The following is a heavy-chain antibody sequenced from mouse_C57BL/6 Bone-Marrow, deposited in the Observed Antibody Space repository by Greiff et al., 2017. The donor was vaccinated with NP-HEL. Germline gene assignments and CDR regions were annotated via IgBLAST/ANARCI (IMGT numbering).Heavy chain of an antibody. CDR3: ARYPHYYGSSYVAWFAY. V-gene: IGHV1-22*01. D-gene: IGHD1-1*01. CDR1: GYTFTDYN. J-gene: IGHJ2*01. Sequence: EVQLQQSGPELVKPGASVKMSCKASGYTFTDYNMHWVKQSHGKSLEWIGYINPNNGGTSYNQKFKGKATLTVNKSSSTAYMELRSLTSEDSAVYYCARYPHYYGSSYVAWFAYWGQGTTLTVSS. CDR2: INPNNGGT.